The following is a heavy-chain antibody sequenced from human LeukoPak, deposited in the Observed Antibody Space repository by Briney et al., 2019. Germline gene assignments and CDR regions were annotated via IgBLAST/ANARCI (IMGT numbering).Heavy chain of an antibody. Sequence: ASVKVSCKASGYTFTGYYMHWVRQAPGQGLAWMGWINPNSGGTNYAQKFQGRVTMTRDTSISTAYMELSRLRSDDTAVYYCARDRGSLVEMATGAFYYFDYWGQGTLVTVSS. J-gene: IGHJ4*02. CDR1: GYTFTGYY. CDR2: INPNSGGT. CDR3: ARDRGSLVEMATGAFYYFDY. D-gene: IGHD5-24*01. V-gene: IGHV1-2*02.